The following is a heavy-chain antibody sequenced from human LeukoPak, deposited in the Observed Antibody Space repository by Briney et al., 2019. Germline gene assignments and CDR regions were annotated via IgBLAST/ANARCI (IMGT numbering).Heavy chain of an antibody. CDR1: GGSISSYY. D-gene: IGHD2-8*01. V-gene: IGHV4-4*09. CDR3: ARGMAPGYYYYYMDV. CDR2: IYTSGST. Sequence: SETLSLTCTVSGGSISSYYWSWIRQPPGKGLEWIGYIYTSGSTNYNPSPKSRVTISVDTSKNQFSLKLSSVAAADTAVYYCARGMAPGYYYYYMDVWGKGTTVTVSS. J-gene: IGHJ6*03.